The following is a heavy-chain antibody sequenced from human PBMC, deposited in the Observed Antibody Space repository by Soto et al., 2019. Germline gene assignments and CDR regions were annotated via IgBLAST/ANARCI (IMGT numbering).Heavy chain of an antibody. CDR3: ARGGYSHDY. Sequence: SLTCAVYGGSFSGYYWSWIRQPPGKGLEWIGEINHSGSTNYNPPLKSRVTISVDTSKSQFSLKLSSVTAADTAVYYCARGGYSHDYWGQGTLVTVSS. D-gene: IGHD6-13*01. V-gene: IGHV4-34*01. J-gene: IGHJ4*02. CDR2: INHSGST. CDR1: GGSFSGYY.